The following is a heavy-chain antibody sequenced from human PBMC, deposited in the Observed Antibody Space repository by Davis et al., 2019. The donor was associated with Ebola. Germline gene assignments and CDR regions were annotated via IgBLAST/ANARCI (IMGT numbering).Heavy chain of an antibody. CDR3: ASYGAVRLVFDY. D-gene: IGHD4-17*01. CDR1: GGSISSYY. CDR2: IYYSGTT. V-gene: IGHV4-59*08. J-gene: IGHJ4*02. Sequence: SETLSLTCSVSGGSISSYYWSWIRRPPGKGLEWIGYIYYSGTTNYNPSLKSRVTLSVDTSKNQFSLKLSSVTAADTAVYYCASYGAVRLVFDYWGQGTLVTVSS.